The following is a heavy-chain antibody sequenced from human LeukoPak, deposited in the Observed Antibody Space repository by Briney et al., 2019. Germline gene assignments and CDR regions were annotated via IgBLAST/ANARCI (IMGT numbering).Heavy chain of an antibody. CDR3: ARVAYYYESSGYYQVFDY. Sequence: SETLSLTCTVSGGSISSYYWSWIRQPPGKGLEWIGSIYNSGSTHYNPSLKSRLTISVDTSKNQFSLKLSSVTAADTAVYYCARVAYYYESSGYYQVFDYWGQGTLVTVS. CDR1: GGSISSYY. CDR2: IYNSGST. J-gene: IGHJ4*02. D-gene: IGHD3-22*01. V-gene: IGHV4-59*08.